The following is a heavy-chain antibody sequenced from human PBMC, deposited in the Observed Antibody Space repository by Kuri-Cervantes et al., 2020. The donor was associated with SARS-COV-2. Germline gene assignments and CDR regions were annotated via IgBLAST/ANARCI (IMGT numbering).Heavy chain of an antibody. CDR3: ARNLRLGKSLDY. D-gene: IGHD7-27*01. J-gene: IGHJ4*02. Sequence: GESLKISCAVSGFTFTSHAMHWVRQAPGKGLEWVALISYDGSNKFYADSVKGRFTISRDNSKNSLYPQMSSLRAEDTAVYYCARNLRLGKSLDYWGRGTLVTVSS. CDR1: GFTFTSHA. CDR2: ISYDGSNK. V-gene: IGHV3-30*03.